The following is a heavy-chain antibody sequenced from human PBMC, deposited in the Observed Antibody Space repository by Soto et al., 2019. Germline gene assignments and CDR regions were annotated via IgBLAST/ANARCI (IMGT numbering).Heavy chain of an antibody. J-gene: IGHJ5*02. Sequence: VKVSCKASGGTFSSYAISWVRQAPGQGLEWMGGIIPIFGTANYAQKFQGRVTITADESTSTAYMELSSLRSEDTAVYYCARDSNPTGTTTRLHWFDPWGQGTLVTVSS. D-gene: IGHD1-7*01. CDR3: ARDSNPTGTTTRLHWFDP. CDR1: GGTFSSYA. V-gene: IGHV1-69*01. CDR2: IIPIFGTA.